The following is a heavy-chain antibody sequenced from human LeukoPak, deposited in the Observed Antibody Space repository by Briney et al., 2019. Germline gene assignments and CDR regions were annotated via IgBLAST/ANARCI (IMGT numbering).Heavy chain of an antibody. J-gene: IGHJ4*02. D-gene: IGHD3-10*01. CDR1: GGSISSSSYY. V-gene: IGHV4-39*07. Sequence: PSETLSLTCTVSGGSISSSSYYWGWLRQPPGKGLEWIGSIYYSGSTYYNPSLKSRVTISVDTPKNQFSLKLSSVTAADTAVYYCARGSGHYGSGSYYRFFDYWGQGTLVTVSS. CDR2: IYYSGST. CDR3: ARGSGHYGSGSYYRFFDY.